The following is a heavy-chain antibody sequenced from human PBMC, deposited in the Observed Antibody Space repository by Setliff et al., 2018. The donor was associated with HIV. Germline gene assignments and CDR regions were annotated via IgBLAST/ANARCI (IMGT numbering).Heavy chain of an antibody. CDR1: GYTFTDYY. D-gene: IGHD3-22*01. Sequence: GASVKVSCKASGYTFTDYYIHWVRQAPGQGLEWMGRINPNNGGTNYAQKFQGRVTMTGDTSISTAYMELSRLRSDDTAVYYCARDGYYDSSGYSAFDIWGQGTMVTVSS. CDR2: INPNNGGT. V-gene: IGHV1-2*06. J-gene: IGHJ3*02. CDR3: ARDGYYDSSGYSAFDI.